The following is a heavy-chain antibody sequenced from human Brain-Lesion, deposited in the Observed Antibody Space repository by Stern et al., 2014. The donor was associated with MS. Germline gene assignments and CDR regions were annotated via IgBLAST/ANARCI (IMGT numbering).Heavy chain of an antibody. Sequence: EMQLVESGGKLIQPGASLRISCAASGFSVSNNYMTWVRQAPGKGLEWVXLIYSGGGTYYADSVKGRFTISRDNSKNTLYLQMNNLRAEDTAVYYCARDRTCTGGSCYGTWGQGTLVTVSS. J-gene: IGHJ5*02. CDR2: IYSGGGT. V-gene: IGHV3-53*01. CDR3: ARDRTCTGGSCYGT. CDR1: GFSVSNNY. D-gene: IGHD2-15*01.